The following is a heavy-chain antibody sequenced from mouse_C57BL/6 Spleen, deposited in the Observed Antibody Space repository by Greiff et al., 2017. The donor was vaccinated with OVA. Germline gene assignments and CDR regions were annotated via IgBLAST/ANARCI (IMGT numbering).Heavy chain of an antibody. CDR1: GYTFTSYW. V-gene: IGHV1-53*01. D-gene: IGHD4-1*01. Sequence: QVQLKQPGTELVKPGASVKLSCKASGYTFTSYWMHWVKQRPGQGLEWIGNINPSNGGTNYNEKFKSKATLTVDKSSSTAYMQLSSLTSEDSAVYYYARSESLGWYFDVWGTGTTVTVSS. CDR2: INPSNGGT. CDR3: ARSESLGWYFDV. J-gene: IGHJ1*03.